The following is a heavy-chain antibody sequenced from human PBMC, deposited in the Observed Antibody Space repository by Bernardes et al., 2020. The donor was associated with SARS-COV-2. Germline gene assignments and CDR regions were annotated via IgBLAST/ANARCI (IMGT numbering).Heavy chain of an antibody. J-gene: IGHJ4*02. CDR2: IYSSGST. CDR1: GGSISSGNYY. Sequence: SETLSLTCSASGGSISSGNYYWSWIRQTAGTKLEWIGHIYSSGSTTYNPSLKSRVTMSIDASRNQFSLKLHSVTAADTAVYYCARELLIFGYFDYWGQGNLVTVSS. V-gene: IGHV4-61*09. D-gene: IGHD3-9*01. CDR3: ARELLIFGYFDY.